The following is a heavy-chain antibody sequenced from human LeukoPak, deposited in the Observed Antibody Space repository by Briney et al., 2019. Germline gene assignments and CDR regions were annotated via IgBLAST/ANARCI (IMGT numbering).Heavy chain of an antibody. J-gene: IGHJ6*02. Sequence: PGGSLRLSCAAPGFTFSSYAMSWVRQAPGKGLEWVSAISGSGGSTYYADSVKGRFTISRDNSKNTLYLQMNSLRAEDTAVYYCAKGAGILRYFDWLKGGYYYYGMDVWGQGTTVTVSS. CDR3: AKGAGILRYFDWLKGGYYYYGMDV. D-gene: IGHD3-9*01. V-gene: IGHV3-23*01. CDR1: GFTFSSYA. CDR2: ISGSGGST.